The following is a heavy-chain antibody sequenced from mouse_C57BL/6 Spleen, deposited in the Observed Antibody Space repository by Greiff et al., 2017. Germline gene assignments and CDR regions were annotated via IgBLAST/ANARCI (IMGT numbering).Heavy chain of an antibody. V-gene: IGHV1-5*01. D-gene: IGHD1-1*01. CDR2: IYPGNSDT. CDR3: TSITTVVAEYYFDY. J-gene: IGHJ2*01. CDR1: GYTFTSYW. Sequence: VQLQQSGTVLARPGASVKMSCKTSGYTFTSYWMHWVKQRPGQGLEWIGAIYPGNSDTSYNQKFKGKAKLTAVTSASTAYMELSSLTNEDSAVDYCTSITTVVAEYYFDYWGQGTTLTVSS.